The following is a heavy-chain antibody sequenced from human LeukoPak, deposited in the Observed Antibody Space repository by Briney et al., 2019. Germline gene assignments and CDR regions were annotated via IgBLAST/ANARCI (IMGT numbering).Heavy chain of an antibody. CDR2: ISSSSSTT. Sequence: GGSLRLSCAASGFTFSDYRMNWVRQAPGKGLEWVSYISSSSSTTHYADSVRGRFTISRDNAKNSLYLHMNSLRDEDTAVYYCARDGVATTVGLGVWGQGTTVTVSS. V-gene: IGHV3-48*02. D-gene: IGHD4-11*01. CDR1: GFTFSDYR. J-gene: IGHJ6*02. CDR3: ARDGVATTVGLGV.